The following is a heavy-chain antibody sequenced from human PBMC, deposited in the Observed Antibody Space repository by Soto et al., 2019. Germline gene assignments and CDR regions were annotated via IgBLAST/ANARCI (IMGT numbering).Heavy chain of an antibody. CDR3: TRSGSRGHLRAWFDP. Sequence: PSETMSLTCTVSGGTISGYYWSWIRPPPGKGLEWIGTVYSSGGAKYKPAVKRRVSISVDTSKNKFSLNLSAGTAADTDVYYCTRSGSRGHLRAWFDPWGDGSLVTVSS. CDR2: VYSSGGA. V-gene: IGHV4-59*01. J-gene: IGHJ5*02. CDR1: GGTISGYY. D-gene: IGHD3-10*01.